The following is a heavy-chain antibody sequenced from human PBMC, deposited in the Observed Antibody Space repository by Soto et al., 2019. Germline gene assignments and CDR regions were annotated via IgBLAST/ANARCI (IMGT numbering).Heavy chain of an antibody. V-gene: IGHV3-33*01. Sequence: QVQLVESGGGVVQTGRSLRLSCAASGFTFSSYGMHWVRQAPGKGLEWVAVIWYDGSNKYYADSVKGRFTISRDNSKNSLYLQMNSLRAEDTAVYYCAREGPGEAFDIWGQGTMVTVSS. CDR1: GFTFSSYG. J-gene: IGHJ3*02. CDR3: AREGPGEAFDI. D-gene: IGHD3-10*01. CDR2: IWYDGSNK.